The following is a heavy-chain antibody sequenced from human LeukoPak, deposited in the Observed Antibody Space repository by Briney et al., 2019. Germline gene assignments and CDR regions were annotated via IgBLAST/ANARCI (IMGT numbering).Heavy chain of an antibody. J-gene: IGHJ4*02. V-gene: IGHV1-2*02. CDR1: GYTFTGYY. Sequence: ASVKVSCKASGYTFTGYYMHWERQAPGQGLEWMGWINPNSGGTNYAQTFQGRVTMTRDTSISTAYMELSRLRSDDTAVYYCARVSSSGHYYYFDYWGQGTLVTVSS. D-gene: IGHD6-19*01. CDR2: INPNSGGT. CDR3: ARVSSSGHYYYFDY.